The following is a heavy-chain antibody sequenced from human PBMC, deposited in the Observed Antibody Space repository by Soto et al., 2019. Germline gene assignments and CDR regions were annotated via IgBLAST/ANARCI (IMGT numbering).Heavy chain of an antibody. CDR1: GFTFRNYG. CDR2: ISYDGSNK. D-gene: IGHD3-10*01. Sequence: QVQLVESGGGLVQPGRSLRLSCAAAGFTFRNYGMHWVRQAPFKGLEWVAVISYDGSNKYYADSVKGRFTISRDNSKNTLYLQMNSLTTEDTAVYYCAREWVWFGAHPIDYWGQGTLVTVSS. J-gene: IGHJ4*02. CDR3: AREWVWFGAHPIDY. V-gene: IGHV3-30*03.